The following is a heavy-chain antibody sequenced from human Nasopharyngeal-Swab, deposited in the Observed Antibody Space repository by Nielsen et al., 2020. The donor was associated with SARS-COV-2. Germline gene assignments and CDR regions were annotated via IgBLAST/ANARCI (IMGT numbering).Heavy chain of an antibody. Sequence: SETLSLTCGVSDGSFSGDSWNWIRQPPGKGLEWIGKIKHSGSTNYNPSLQSRVTISVDRSKNQFSLKLNSVTAADTAVYFCARGGPPIGARPRFDYWGQGILVTVSS. J-gene: IGHJ4*02. CDR3: ARGGPPIGARPRFDY. CDR1: DGSFSGDS. D-gene: IGHD6-6*01. CDR2: IKHSGST. V-gene: IGHV4-34*01.